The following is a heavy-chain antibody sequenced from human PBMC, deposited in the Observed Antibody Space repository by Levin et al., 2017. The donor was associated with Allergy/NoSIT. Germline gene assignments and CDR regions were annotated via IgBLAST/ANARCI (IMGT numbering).Heavy chain of an antibody. CDR1: GYTFTSYY. V-gene: IGHV1-46*01. Sequence: AASVKVSCKASGYTFTSYYMHWVRQAPGQGLEWMGIIDPSGGSTSYPQKFQGRVTMTRDTSTSTVYMELSSLRSEDTAVYYCARVTAVAGPVFDYWGQGTMVTVSS. CDR2: IDPSGGST. J-gene: IGHJ4*02. D-gene: IGHD6-19*01. CDR3: ARVTAVAGPVFDY.